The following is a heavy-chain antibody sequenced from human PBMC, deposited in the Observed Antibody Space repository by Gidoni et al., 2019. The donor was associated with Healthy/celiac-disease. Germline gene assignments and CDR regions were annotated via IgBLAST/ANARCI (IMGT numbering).Heavy chain of an antibody. CDR2: IYWNDDK. Sequence: QITLKESGPTLVKPTQTLTLTCTFSGFSLSTSGVGVGWIRQPPGKALAWLALIYWNDDKRYSPSLKSRLTITKDTSKNQVVLTMTNMDPVDTATYYCAHSNLAPAAFDIWGQGTMVTVSS. CDR1: GFSLSTSGVG. J-gene: IGHJ3*02. CDR3: AHSNLAPAAFDI. V-gene: IGHV2-5*01.